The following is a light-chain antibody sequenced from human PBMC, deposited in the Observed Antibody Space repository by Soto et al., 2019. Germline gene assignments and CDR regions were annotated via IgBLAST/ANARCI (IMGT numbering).Light chain of an antibody. CDR2: GAS. CDR3: QHYNNWPFT. J-gene: IGKJ3*01. V-gene: IGKV3-20*01. CDR1: QSVSSSY. Sequence: EFVLTQSPGTLSLSPGERATLSCRASQSVSSSYLIWYQQKPGRAPRLLIHGASNRATGIPDRFSGSWSGTDFTLTISSLEPEDFAVYYCQHYNNWPFTFGPGTKVDI.